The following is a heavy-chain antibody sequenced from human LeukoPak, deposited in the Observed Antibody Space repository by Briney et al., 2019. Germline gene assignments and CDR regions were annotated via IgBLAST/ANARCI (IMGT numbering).Heavy chain of an antibody. Sequence: SVKVSCKASGGTFSSYAISWVRQAPGQGLXXXXXIIPIFGIANYAQKFQGRVTITADKSTSTAYMELSSLRSEDTAVYYCARDRHDYGGKVSIDYWGQGTLVTVSS. V-gene: IGHV1-69*10. CDR2: IIPIFGIA. CDR3: ARDRHDYGGKVSIDY. CDR1: GGTFSSYA. D-gene: IGHD4-23*01. J-gene: IGHJ4*02.